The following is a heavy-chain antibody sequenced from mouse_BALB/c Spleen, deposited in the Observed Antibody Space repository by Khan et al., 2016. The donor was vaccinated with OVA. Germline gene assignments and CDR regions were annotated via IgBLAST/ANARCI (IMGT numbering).Heavy chain of an antibody. Sequence: VRLQQSGAELVKPGASVKLSCTASGFNIKDTYMHWVKQRPEQGLEWIGRIDPANGNTKYDPKFQGKATITADTSSNTAYLQLSSLTSEDTAVYYCARWDWYFDVWGAWTTVTVSS. J-gene: IGHJ1*01. CDR3: ARWDWYFDV. CDR1: GFNIKDTY. V-gene: IGHV14-3*02. CDR2: IDPANGNT.